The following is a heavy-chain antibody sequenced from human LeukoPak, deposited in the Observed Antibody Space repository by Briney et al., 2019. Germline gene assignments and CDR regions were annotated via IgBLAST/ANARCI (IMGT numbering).Heavy chain of an antibody. D-gene: IGHD4-11*01. V-gene: IGHV1-8*01. CDR2: MNPNSGNT. CDR1: GYTFTSYD. CDR3: ARDYRITTVKAGENYFDY. Sequence: GASVKVSCKASGYTFTSYDINWVRQATGQGLEWMGWMNPNSGNTGYAQKFQGRVTMTRNTSISTAYMELSSLRSEDTAVYYCARDYRITTVKAGENYFDYWGQGTLVTVSS. J-gene: IGHJ4*02.